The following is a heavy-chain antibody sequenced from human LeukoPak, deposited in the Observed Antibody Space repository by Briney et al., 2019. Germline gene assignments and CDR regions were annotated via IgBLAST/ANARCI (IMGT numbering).Heavy chain of an antibody. J-gene: IGHJ4*02. D-gene: IGHD3-22*01. CDR3: ARGGYYDSSGYYYVGNYFDY. CDR1: GGSISTYY. Sequence: SETLSLTCTVSGGSISTYYWSWIRQPAGRGLEWIGRIYTSGSTNYNPSLKSRVTMSVDTSKNQFSLKLSSVTAADTAVYYCARGGYYDSSGYYYVGNYFDYWGQGALVTVSS. CDR2: IYTSGST. V-gene: IGHV4-4*07.